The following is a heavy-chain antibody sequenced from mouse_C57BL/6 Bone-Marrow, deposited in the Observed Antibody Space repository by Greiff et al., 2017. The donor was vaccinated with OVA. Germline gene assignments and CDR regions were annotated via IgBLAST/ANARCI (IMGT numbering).Heavy chain of an antibody. J-gene: IGHJ4*01. D-gene: IGHD1-1*01. CDR3: ARDYGSSGGALDY. CDR1: GYTFTNNW. V-gene: IGHV1-55*01. Sequence: LQESGAELVKPGASVKMSCRASGYTFTNNWITWVRQRPGQGLEWIGDVFPGSGGSNNNEKFKRRATLTVDTSSSTAYMQLSSLTSEDSAVYYCARDYGSSGGALDYWGQGTSVTVSS. CDR2: VFPGSGGS.